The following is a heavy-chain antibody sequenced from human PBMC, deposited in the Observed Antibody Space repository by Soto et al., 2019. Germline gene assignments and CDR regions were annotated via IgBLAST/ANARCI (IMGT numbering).Heavy chain of an antibody. J-gene: IGHJ3*01. Sequence: QITLKESAPSLVKPTETLTLTCAFSGFSLNSDEVGVGWIRQPPGKALECLAHLYGNCDTRFSPSHKSRPTITKDTSANLVVLSLAYVDPLDTATYYCTHTGHLVDAFDFWGQGTVVTVSP. V-gene: IGHV2-5*01. D-gene: IGHD6-6*01. CDR2: LYGNCDT. CDR3: THTGHLVDAFDF. CDR1: GFSLNSDEVG.